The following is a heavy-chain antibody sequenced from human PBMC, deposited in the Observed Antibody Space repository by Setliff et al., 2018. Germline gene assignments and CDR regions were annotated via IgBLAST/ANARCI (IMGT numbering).Heavy chain of an antibody. V-gene: IGHV3-23*01. CDR3: AKHVLSSGWPNDAFDF. Sequence: PGGSLRLSCAASGFTFSSYAMSWVRQAPGKGLEWVSGLNDVGHNTYYADPVKGRFTISRDNSKNTLYLQMNSLRAEDAAVYYCAKHVLSSGWPNDAFDFWGQGTMVTVSS. D-gene: IGHD6-25*01. J-gene: IGHJ3*01. CDR2: LNDVGHNT. CDR1: GFTFSSYA.